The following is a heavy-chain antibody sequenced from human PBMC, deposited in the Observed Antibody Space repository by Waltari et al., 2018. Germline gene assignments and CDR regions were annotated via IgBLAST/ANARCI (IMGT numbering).Heavy chain of an antibody. CDR3: ARVRAARGYYYYMDV. V-gene: IGHV4-59*01. J-gene: IGHJ6*03. CDR1: GGSISSYY. CDR2: IYYSGST. Sequence: QVQLQESGPGLVKPSETLSLTCTVSGGSISSYYWSWIRQPPGKGLEWIGYIYYSGSTNYNPSLKSRVTISVDTSKNQFSLKLSSVTAADTAVYYCARVRAARGYYYYMDVWGKGTTVTISS. D-gene: IGHD6-25*01.